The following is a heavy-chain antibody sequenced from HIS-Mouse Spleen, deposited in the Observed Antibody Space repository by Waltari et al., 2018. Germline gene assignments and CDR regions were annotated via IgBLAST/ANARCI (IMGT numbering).Heavy chain of an antibody. V-gene: IGHV1-8*01. CDR2: MNPNSGNT. CDR3: ARGHDYSNYFDY. CDR1: GYPFPSYD. J-gene: IGHJ4*02. Sequence: QVQLVQSGAEVKTPGASVKVSCKASGYPFPSYDINWVRQATGQGLEWMGWMNPNSGNTGYAQKFQGRVTMTRNTSISTAYMELSSLRSEDTAVYYCARGHDYSNYFDYWGQGTLVTVSS. D-gene: IGHD4-4*01.